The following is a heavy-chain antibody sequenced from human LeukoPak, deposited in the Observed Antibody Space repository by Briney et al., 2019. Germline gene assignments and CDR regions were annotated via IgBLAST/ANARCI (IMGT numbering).Heavy chain of an antibody. CDR3: ARHGGETIVATVLHAFDI. CDR1: GGSISSYY. J-gene: IGHJ3*02. V-gene: IGHV4-4*07. D-gene: IGHD5-12*01. Sequence: SETLSLTCTVSGGSISSYYWSWIRQPAGKGLEWIGRIYTSGSTNYNPSLKSRVTMSVDTSKNQFSLKLSSVTAADTAVYYCARHGGETIVATVLHAFDIRGQGTMVTVSS. CDR2: IYTSGST.